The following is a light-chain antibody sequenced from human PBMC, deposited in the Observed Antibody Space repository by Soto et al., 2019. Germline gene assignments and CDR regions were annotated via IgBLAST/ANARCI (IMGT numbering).Light chain of an antibody. CDR2: GTS. Sequence: EVVLTQSPGTLSLSPGESATLSCRASQSFSSSYFAWYQQSPGQAPRLLIYGTSTRATGIPDSFSGSGSGTDFTLTINRLEPEDFAVYYCHQYGSSPGSFGQGTKVEVK. J-gene: IGKJ1*01. CDR3: HQYGSSPGS. CDR1: QSFSSSY. V-gene: IGKV3-20*01.